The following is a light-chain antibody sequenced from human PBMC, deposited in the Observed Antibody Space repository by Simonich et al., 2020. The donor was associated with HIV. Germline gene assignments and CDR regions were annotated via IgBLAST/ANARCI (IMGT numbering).Light chain of an antibody. CDR3: QQYYSTPRT. J-gene: IGKJ1*01. V-gene: IGKV4-1*01. CDR1: QSVLYSSNNKNY. CDR2: WAS. Sequence: DIVMTQSPNSLAVSLCERATINFKSSQSVLYSSNNKNYLAWYRQKPGQPPKLLIYWASTRESGVPDRFSGSGSGTDFTLTISSLQAEDVAVYYCQQYYSTPRTFGQGTKVEIK.